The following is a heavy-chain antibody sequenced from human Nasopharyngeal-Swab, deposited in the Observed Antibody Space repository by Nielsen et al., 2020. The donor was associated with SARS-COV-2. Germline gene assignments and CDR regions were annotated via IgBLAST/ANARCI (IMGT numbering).Heavy chain of an antibody. Sequence: GESLKISCAASGFTFSNAWMSWVRQAPGKGLEWVGRIKSKTDGGTTDYAAPVKGRFTISRDDSKNTLYLQMNSLKTEDTAVYYCARDGDYGGNWDWGQGTLVTVSS. CDR3: ARDGDYGGNWD. CDR2: IKSKTDGGTT. CDR1: GFTFSNAW. D-gene: IGHD4-23*01. J-gene: IGHJ4*02. V-gene: IGHV3-15*01.